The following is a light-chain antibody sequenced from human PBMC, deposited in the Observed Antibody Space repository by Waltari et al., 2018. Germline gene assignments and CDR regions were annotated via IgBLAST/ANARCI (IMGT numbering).Light chain of an antibody. CDR2: GNT. V-gene: IGLV1-40*01. CDR1: SSNIGAGYA. J-gene: IGLJ3*02. Sequence: QSVLTQPPSVSGAPGQRVTISCTGSSSNIGAGYAVHWYQQLPGTAPKLLIYGNTKRASGVPDRVSGSKSGTSASLAITGLQAEDEADYYCQCYDSSLSGSVFGGGTKLTVL. CDR3: QCYDSSLSGSV.